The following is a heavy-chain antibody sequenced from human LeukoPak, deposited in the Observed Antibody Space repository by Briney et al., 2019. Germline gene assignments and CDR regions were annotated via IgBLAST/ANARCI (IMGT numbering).Heavy chain of an antibody. D-gene: IGHD6-13*01. CDR2: ISTYSGNT. J-gene: IGHJ4*02. V-gene: IGHV1-18*01. Sequence: ASVKASCKASGYSFAGYGISWVRQAPGQGLEWIGWISTYSGNTNYAHNLQGRITVTTETSTSTAYMELRSLRSDDTAVYYCARVGAAPGHFDYRGQGTQLTVSS. CDR1: GYSFAGYG. CDR3: ARVGAAPGHFDY.